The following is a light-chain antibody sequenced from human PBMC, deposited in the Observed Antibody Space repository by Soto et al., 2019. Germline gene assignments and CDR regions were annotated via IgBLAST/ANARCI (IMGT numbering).Light chain of an antibody. V-gene: IGLV1-44*01. CDR1: SSNIGNNT. J-gene: IGLJ3*02. CDR2: RNN. Sequence: QAVVTQPPSASGTPGQRVTISCSGSSSNIGNNTVNWYQQLPGTAPKLLIYRNNHRTSGVPDRFSGSKSGTSASLANSGLQSEDEADYFCAAWDDSLNGPVFGGGTKLTVL. CDR3: AAWDDSLNGPV.